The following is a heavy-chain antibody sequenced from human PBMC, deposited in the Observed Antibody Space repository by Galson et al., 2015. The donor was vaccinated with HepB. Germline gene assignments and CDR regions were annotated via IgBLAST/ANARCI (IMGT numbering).Heavy chain of an antibody. Sequence: SETLSLTCTVSDGSIRSNSHYWGWIRQPPGKGLEWIGNINYSGTTYYNPSLKSRVTISVDSSKNQFSLKLSSVTAADTAVYYCASEAGDSSGYSNPFDYWGQGILVTVSS. CDR3: ASEAGDSSGYSNPFDY. CDR2: INYSGTT. V-gene: IGHV4-39*01. CDR1: DGSIRSNSHY. D-gene: IGHD3-22*01. J-gene: IGHJ4*02.